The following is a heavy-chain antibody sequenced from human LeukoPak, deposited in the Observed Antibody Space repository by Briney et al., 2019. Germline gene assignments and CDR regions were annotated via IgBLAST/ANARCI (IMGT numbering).Heavy chain of an antibody. D-gene: IGHD3-22*01. J-gene: IGHJ4*02. CDR1: GFTFSSYA. CDR3: ARGVVITTNYFDY. CDR2: ISSNGGST. Sequence: PGGSLRLSCAASGFTFSSYAMHGVRQAPGKGLEYVSAISSNGGSTYYANSVKGRFTISRDNSKNTLYLQMGSLRAEDMAVYYCARGVVITTNYFDYWGQGTLVTVSS. V-gene: IGHV3-64*01.